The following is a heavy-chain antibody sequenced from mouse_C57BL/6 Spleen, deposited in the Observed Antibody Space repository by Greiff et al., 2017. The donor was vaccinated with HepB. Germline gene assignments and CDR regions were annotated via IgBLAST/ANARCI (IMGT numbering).Heavy chain of an antibody. CDR1: GYTFTSYW. CDR3: ARTGVTGTSY. CDR2: IYPSDSET. V-gene: IGHV1-61*01. Sequence: QVQLKQPGAELVRPGSSVKLSCKASGYTFTSYWMDWVKQRPGQGLEWIGNIYPSDSETHYNQKFKDKATLTVDKSSSTAYMQLSSLTSEDSAVYSCARTGVTGTSYWGQGTTLTVSS. J-gene: IGHJ2*01. D-gene: IGHD4-1*01.